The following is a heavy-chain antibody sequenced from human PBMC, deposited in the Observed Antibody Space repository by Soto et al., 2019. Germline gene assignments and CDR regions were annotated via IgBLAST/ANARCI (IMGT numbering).Heavy chain of an antibody. CDR2: ISAYIGNT. CDR1: GFTFSRYG. Sequence: GASVEVSCQASGFTFSRYGISWGRQAPGQGLEWMGWISAYIGNTNYAQKLQGRVTMTTDTSTSTAYMELRSLRSDDTAVYYCARGPLYSSGWFFYWGQGTLVTVSS. D-gene: IGHD6-19*01. V-gene: IGHV1-18*01. CDR3: ARGPLYSSGWFFY. J-gene: IGHJ4*02.